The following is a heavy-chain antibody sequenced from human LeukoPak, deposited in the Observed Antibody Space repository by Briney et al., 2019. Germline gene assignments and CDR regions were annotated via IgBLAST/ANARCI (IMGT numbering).Heavy chain of an antibody. CDR3: AKRGDGGHKSLEY. D-gene: IGHD3-16*01. CDR2: ITYDGSSE. V-gene: IGHV3-30*18. J-gene: IGHJ4*02. CDR1: GFTFSNYG. Sequence: GTSLRLPCVASGFTFSNYGMHWVRRAPGKGLEWVATITYDGSSEYYADSVKDRFTVSRDNSKNTLYLQMSSLKTEDTAVYYCAKRGDGGHKSLEYWGQGTLVIVSS.